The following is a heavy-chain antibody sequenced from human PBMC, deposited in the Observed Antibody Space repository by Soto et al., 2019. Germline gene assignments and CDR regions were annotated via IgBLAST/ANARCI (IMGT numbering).Heavy chain of an antibody. J-gene: IGHJ6*02. CDR2: ISYDGSNK. Sequence: PGGSLRLSCAASGFTFSSYGMHWVRQAPGKGLEWVAVISYDGSNKYYADSVKGRFTISRDNSKNTLYLQMNSLRAEDTAVYYCAKDIPSGYSYDPPRHHYCYGMDVWGQGTTVTVSS. V-gene: IGHV3-30*18. D-gene: IGHD5-18*01. CDR3: AKDIPSGYSYDPPRHHYCYGMDV. CDR1: GFTFSSYG.